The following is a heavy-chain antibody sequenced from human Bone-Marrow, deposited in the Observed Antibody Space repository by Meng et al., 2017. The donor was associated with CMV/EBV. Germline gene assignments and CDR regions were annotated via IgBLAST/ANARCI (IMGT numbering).Heavy chain of an antibody. V-gene: IGHV1-18*01. CDR2: ISAYNGNT. Sequence: SGYTFTSYGISWVRQAPGQGLEWMGWISAYNGNTNYAQKLQGRVTMTTDTSTSTAYMELRSLRSDDTAVYYCARGREPAATNGDVDYWGQGTLVTVSS. CDR3: ARGREPAATNGDVDY. J-gene: IGHJ4*02. CDR1: GYTFTSYG. D-gene: IGHD2-2*01.